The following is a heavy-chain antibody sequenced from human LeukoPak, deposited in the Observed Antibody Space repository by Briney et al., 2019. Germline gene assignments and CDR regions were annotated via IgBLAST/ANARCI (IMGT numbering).Heavy chain of an antibody. CDR1: GYTFTSYG. Sequence: SVKVSCKASGYTFTSYGISWVRQAPGQGLEWMGGIIPIFGTANYAQKFQGRVTITADESTSTAYMELSSLRSEDTAVYYCAATYYYDSSGYYGRSTLDYWGQGTLVTVSS. D-gene: IGHD3-22*01. J-gene: IGHJ4*02. V-gene: IGHV1-69*13. CDR3: AATYYYDSSGYYGRSTLDY. CDR2: IIPIFGTA.